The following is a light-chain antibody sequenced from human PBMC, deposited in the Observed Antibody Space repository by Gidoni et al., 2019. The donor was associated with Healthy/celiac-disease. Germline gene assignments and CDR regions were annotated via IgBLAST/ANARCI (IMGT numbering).Light chain of an antibody. CDR1: SSNIGSNY. V-gene: IGLV1-47*01. CDR2: RNN. J-gene: IGLJ3*02. Sequence: QSVLTQPPSASGTPRQRVTISCSGSSSNIGSNYVYWYQPLPGTAPKLLIYRNNQRPSGVPDRFSGSKSGTSASLAISGLRSEDEADYYCAAWDDSLSGRVFGGGTKLTVL. CDR3: AAWDDSLSGRV.